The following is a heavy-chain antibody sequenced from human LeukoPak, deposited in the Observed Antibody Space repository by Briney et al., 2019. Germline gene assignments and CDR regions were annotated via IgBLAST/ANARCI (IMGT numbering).Heavy chain of an antibody. V-gene: IGHV3-48*03. Sequence: PGGSLRLSCAASGFTFSSYEMNWVRQAPGKGLEWVSYISSSGSTINYADSVRGRFTISRDNSKNTLYLQMNSLRAEDTAVYYCARDFYGSGSHRYFDLWGRGTLVTVSS. CDR2: ISSSGSTI. CDR1: GFTFSSYE. J-gene: IGHJ2*01. D-gene: IGHD3-10*01. CDR3: ARDFYGSGSHRYFDL.